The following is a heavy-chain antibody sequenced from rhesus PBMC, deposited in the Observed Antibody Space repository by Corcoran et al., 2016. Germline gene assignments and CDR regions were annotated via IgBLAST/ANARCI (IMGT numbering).Heavy chain of an antibody. CDR2: INSGGGST. Sequence: EVQLVETGGGLVQPGGSLKLSCAASGFTFSSYGMSWVRQAPGKGLEGVSAINSGGGSTYYAESVKGRFTISRDNSKNTLSLQMNSLRAEDTAVYYCAKNTNFWTGYYFDYWGQGVLVTVSS. J-gene: IGHJ4*01. V-gene: IGHV3S5*01. CDR3: AKNTNFWTGYYFDY. D-gene: IGHD3-3*01. CDR1: GFTFSSYG.